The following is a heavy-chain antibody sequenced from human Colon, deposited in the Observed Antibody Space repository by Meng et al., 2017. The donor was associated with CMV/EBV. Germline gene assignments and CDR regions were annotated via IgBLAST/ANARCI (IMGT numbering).Heavy chain of an antibody. Sequence: GGSLRLSFAASGFTFSSYGMHWVRQAPGKRLEGVAFIRYDGSNKYYADSVKGRFTISRDNSKNTLYLQMNSQSAEDTAVYYCAKEDYYYGSGSYYTATYYYYYGMDVWGQGTTVTVSS. V-gene: IGHV3-30*02. CDR1: GFTFSSYG. J-gene: IGHJ6*02. D-gene: IGHD3-10*01. CDR2: IRYDGSNK. CDR3: AKEDYYYGSGSYYTATYYYYYGMDV.